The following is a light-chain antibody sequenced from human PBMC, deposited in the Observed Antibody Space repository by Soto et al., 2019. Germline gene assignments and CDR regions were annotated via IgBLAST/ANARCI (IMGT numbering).Light chain of an antibody. CDR2: GAS. V-gene: IGKV3-15*01. Sequence: EIVMTQSPATLSVSPGERATLSCRASQSVSSNLAWYQQKPGQVPRLLIYGASTRATGVPASFTGSGSGTEFTLTFSSLQSEDFAIYYCQQYNNWPLTFGQGTRLEIK. CDR1: QSVSSN. J-gene: IGKJ5*01. CDR3: QQYNNWPLT.